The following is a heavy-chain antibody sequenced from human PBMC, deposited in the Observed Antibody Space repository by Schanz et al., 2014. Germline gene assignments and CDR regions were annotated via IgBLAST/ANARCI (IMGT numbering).Heavy chain of an antibody. CDR3: AREEGWGIAAAGPKHYYYGMDV. CDR1: GFTISSYS. Sequence: EGQLAESGGGLVQPGGSLRLSCAASGFTISSYSMNWVRQAPGKGLEWVSSISSSGSYIYYADSVKGRFSISRDNAKNSLFLQMNRLRAEDTAVYYCAREEGWGIAAAGPKHYYYGMDVWGQGTTVTVSS. V-gene: IGHV3-21*01. J-gene: IGHJ6*02. CDR2: ISSSGSYI. D-gene: IGHD6-13*01.